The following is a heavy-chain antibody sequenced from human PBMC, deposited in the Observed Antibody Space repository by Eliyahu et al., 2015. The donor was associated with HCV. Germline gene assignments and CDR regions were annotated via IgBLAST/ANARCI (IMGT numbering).Heavy chain of an antibody. V-gene: IGHV3-23*01. CDR1: GFTFSSYA. Sequence: EVQLLESGGGLVQPGGSLRLSCAASGFTFSSYAMSWVRQAPGRGLEWVSGTTASGGKTYYADSVQGRFTIPRDNSQNTLYLQMNSLRADDTAVYYCAKDLRYFDWRLDYWGQGTLVTVSS. J-gene: IGHJ4*02. CDR2: TTASGGKT. D-gene: IGHD3-9*01. CDR3: AKDLRYFDWRLDY.